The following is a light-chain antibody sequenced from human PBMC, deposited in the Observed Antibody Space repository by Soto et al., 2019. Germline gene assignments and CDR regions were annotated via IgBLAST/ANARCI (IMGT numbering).Light chain of an antibody. V-gene: IGKV1-27*01. CDR3: QKYDSAPLT. CDR1: QGIRDS. Sequence: DIRMTQSPSSLSASVGDGVAITCRASQGIRDSLAWYQQKPGKVPKLLIYAASTLQSGVPSRFSGSGSGTDFTLTIGSLQPEDVATYYCQKYDSAPLTFGGGTKVEIK. J-gene: IGKJ4*01. CDR2: AAS.